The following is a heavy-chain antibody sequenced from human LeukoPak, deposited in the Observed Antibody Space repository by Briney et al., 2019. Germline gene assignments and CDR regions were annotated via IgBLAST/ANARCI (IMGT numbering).Heavy chain of an antibody. CDR1: GGSISSYY. V-gene: IGHV4-59*01. J-gene: IGHJ3*02. D-gene: IGHD2-21*01. CDR2: IYYSGST. Sequence: SETLSLTCTVSGGSISSYYWSWIRQPPGKGLEWIGYIYYSGSTNYNPSLKSRVTISVDTSKNQFSLKLSSVTAADTAVYYCASQIAYDAFDIWGHGTMVTVSS. CDR3: ASQIAYDAFDI.